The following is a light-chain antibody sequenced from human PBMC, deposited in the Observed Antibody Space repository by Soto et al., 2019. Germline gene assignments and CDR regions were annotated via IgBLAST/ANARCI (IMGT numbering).Light chain of an antibody. CDR3: QQYGSSPMT. J-gene: IGKJ5*01. CDR1: RTVSSN. CDR2: GAS. Sequence: EILMTQSPATLSVSPGERATLSCRASRTVSSNLAWYQQKPGQAPRLLIYGASTRANGIPARFSGSGSGTDFTLTISRLEPEDFAVYYCQQYGSSPMTFGQGTRLEIK. V-gene: IGKV3-15*01.